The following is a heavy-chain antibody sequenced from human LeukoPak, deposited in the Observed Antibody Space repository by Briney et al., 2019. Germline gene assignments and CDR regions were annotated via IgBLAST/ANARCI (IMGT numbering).Heavy chain of an antibody. J-gene: IGHJ6*04. CDR1: GYTFTGYY. D-gene: IGHD5-18*01. CDR2: INPNSGGT. Sequence: ASVKVSCKASGYTFTGYYMHWVRQAPGQGLERMGWINPNSGGTNYAQKFQGWVTLTRDTSISTAYMELSRLRSDDTAVYYCARGEGYTAMGLMDVWGKGTTVTVSS. V-gene: IGHV1-2*04. CDR3: ARGEGYTAMGLMDV.